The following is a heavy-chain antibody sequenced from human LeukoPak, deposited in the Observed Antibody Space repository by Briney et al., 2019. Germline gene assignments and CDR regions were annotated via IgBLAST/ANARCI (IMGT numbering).Heavy chain of an antibody. V-gene: IGHV3-53*01. D-gene: IGHD6-19*01. CDR1: GFTFRDYA. J-gene: IGHJ6*02. CDR3: ASDLIAVTERIYFGMDV. CDR2: IYTDGST. Sequence: GGSLRLSCAASGFTFRDYAMSWVRQAPGKGLEWVSVIYTDGSTYYADSVKGRFTISRDNSRNTLYLQMNTLRAEDTAVYYCASDLIAVTERIYFGMDVWGQGTTVTVSS.